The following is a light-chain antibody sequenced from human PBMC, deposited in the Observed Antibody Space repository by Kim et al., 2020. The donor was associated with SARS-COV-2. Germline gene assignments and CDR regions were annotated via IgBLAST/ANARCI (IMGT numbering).Light chain of an antibody. CDR2: KAS. Sequence: DIDVAQSPSSLSASVSDRVTISCRASLSIGQWLAWYQQKPRRAPTILIHKASTLATGVPSRFSGSGSGTHFTLTISSLQPEDFATYYCHQYADYPHTFGQGTKLEI. CDR1: LSIGQW. CDR3: HQYADYPHT. J-gene: IGKJ2*01. V-gene: IGKV1-5*03.